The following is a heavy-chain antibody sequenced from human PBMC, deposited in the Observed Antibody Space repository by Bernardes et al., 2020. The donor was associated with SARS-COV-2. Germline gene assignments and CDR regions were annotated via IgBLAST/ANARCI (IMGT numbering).Heavy chain of an antibody. J-gene: IGHJ2*01. Sequence: SETLSLTCTVSGGSIGSYYWAWIRQPPGKGLEWIGYIYYSGSTNYNPSLKSRVTISVDRSQNQFSLNLSSVTPADTAVYYCARDLSHLVRRGFDLWGRGTPVPVSS. CDR3: ARDLSHLVRRGFDL. D-gene: IGHD3-10*01. V-gene: IGHV4-59*01. CDR2: IYYSGST. CDR1: GGSIGSYY.